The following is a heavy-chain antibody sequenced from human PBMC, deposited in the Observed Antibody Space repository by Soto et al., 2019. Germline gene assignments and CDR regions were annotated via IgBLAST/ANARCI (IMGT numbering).Heavy chain of an antibody. Sequence: QVQLQESGPGLVRPSQTLSLTCTVSGDSIRSGTYSWTWIRQHPGKGLEWIGVIYNSGTTHYNPSLKSRVNISSDTSKNQFSLKMSSVTAADTAIYYCATDSSWRGYCDLWGQGTLVTVSS. D-gene: IGHD3-3*01. J-gene: IGHJ4*02. CDR2: IYNSGTT. CDR1: GDSIRSGTYS. V-gene: IGHV4-31*03. CDR3: ATDSSWRGYCDL.